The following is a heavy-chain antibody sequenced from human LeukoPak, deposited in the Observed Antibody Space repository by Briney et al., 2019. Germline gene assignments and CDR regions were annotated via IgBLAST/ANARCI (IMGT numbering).Heavy chain of an antibody. Sequence: ASVKVSCKASGYTFTGYYMRWVRQAPGQGLEWMGWVNPNSGGTNYAQKFQGRVTMTRDTSISTAYMELSRLRSDDTAVYYCARGRFLEWLLYGYYFDYWGQGTLVTVSS. CDR1: GYTFTGYY. CDR2: VNPNSGGT. D-gene: IGHD3-3*01. J-gene: IGHJ4*02. V-gene: IGHV1-2*02. CDR3: ARGRFLEWLLYGYYFDY.